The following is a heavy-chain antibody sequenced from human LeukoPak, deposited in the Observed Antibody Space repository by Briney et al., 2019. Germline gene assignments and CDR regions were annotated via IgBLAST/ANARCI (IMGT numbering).Heavy chain of an antibody. CDR1: GGTFSSYA. CDR2: TIPIFGTA. Sequence: GASVKVSCKASGGTFSSYAISWVRQAPGQGLEWMGGTIPIFGTANYAQKFQGRVTITADKSTSTAYMELSSLRSEDTAVYYCARAVTMVRGVIMDYYYGMDVWGKGTTVTVSS. V-gene: IGHV1-69*06. D-gene: IGHD3-10*01. J-gene: IGHJ6*04. CDR3: ARAVTMVRGVIMDYYYGMDV.